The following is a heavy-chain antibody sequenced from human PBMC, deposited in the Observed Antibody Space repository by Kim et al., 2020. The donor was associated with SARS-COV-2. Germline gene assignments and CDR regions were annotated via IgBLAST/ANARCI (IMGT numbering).Heavy chain of an antibody. Sequence: ASVKVSCKASGYTFSSYYMHWVRQAPGHGLEWMGIINPSGGSTSYAQRFQGRVTMTRDTSTSTVYMELSSLRSEDTAVYYCVSLEAHDYGDLLGAFDIWGQGTMVTVSS. CDR2: INPSGGST. CDR3: VSLEAHDYGDLLGAFDI. J-gene: IGHJ3*02. D-gene: IGHD4-17*01. V-gene: IGHV1-46*01. CDR1: GYTFSSYY.